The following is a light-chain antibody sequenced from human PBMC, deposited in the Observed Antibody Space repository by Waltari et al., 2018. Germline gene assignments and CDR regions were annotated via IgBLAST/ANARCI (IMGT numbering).Light chain of an antibody. J-gene: IGKJ2*01. CDR3: MQALQTPNT. CDR2: LGS. Sequence: DIVMTQSPLSLPVPPGEPASISCRSSQSLLHSNGYNFLDWYLQKPGQSPQLLIYLGSNRASGVPDRFSGSGSGTDFTLKISRVEAEDVGVYYCMQALQTPNTFGQGTKLEI. CDR1: QSLLHSNGYNF. V-gene: IGKV2-28*01.